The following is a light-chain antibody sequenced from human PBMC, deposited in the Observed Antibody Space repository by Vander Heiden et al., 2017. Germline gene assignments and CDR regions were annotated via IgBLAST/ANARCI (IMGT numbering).Light chain of an antibody. J-gene: IGKJ2*01. CDR1: QSLLHSNGYSY. CDR3: MQALQTPRYT. V-gene: IGKV2-28*01. Sequence: DIAMTQSSLSLPVTRGELASISCRSSQSLLHSNGYSYLDWCLQKPGQSPQLLIYLGSNRASGVADRFSGSGSGTDFTLKISRVEAEDVGVYYCMQALQTPRYTFGQGTKLEIK. CDR2: LGS.